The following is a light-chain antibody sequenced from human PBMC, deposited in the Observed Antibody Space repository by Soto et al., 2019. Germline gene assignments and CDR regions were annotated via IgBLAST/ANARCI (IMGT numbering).Light chain of an antibody. CDR1: QSVSRF. J-gene: IGKJ2*01. CDR2: AAS. Sequence: TQSPVTLSVSPGDGATLSCRASQSVSRFLAWYQQTPEQPPRLLIYAASSRVLGVPARFTGSGSGTDFTLTISDVQSEDAAIYYCQQYDHWPPYSFGQGTRLEI. CDR3: QQYDHWPPYS. V-gene: IGKV3-15*01.